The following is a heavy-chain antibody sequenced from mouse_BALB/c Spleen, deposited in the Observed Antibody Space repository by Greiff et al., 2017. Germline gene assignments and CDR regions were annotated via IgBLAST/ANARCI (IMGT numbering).Heavy chain of an antibody. Sequence: VQLQQSGPELVKPGASVKISCKASGYAFSSSWMNWVKQRPGQGLEWIGRIYPGDGDTNYNGKFKGKATLTADKSSSTAYMQLSSLTSVDSAVYICARHYAMDYWGQGTSVTVSS. CDR2: IYPGDGDT. V-gene: IGHV1-82*01. J-gene: IGHJ4*01. CDR3: ARHYAMDY. CDR1: GYAFSSSW.